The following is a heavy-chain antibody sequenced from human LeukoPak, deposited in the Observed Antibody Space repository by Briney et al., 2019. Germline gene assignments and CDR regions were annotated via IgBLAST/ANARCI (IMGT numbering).Heavy chain of an antibody. CDR3: AKRGVVIRVILVGFHKEAYYFDS. Sequence: GGSLRLSCAVPGITLSNYGMSWVRQAPGKGLEWVAGISDRGRRTNYADSVKGRFNISTDHPKNTLYLQMNSLRAEDTAVYFCAKRGVVIRVILVGFHKEAYYFDSWGQGALVTVSS. D-gene: IGHD3-22*01. V-gene: IGHV3-23*01. J-gene: IGHJ4*02. CDR1: GITLSNYG. CDR2: ISDRGRRT.